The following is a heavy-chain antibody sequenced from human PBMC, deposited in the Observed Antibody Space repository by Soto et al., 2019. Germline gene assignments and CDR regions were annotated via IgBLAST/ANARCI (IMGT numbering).Heavy chain of an antibody. J-gene: IGHJ4*02. D-gene: IGHD4-17*01. CDR3: ARGGYGDYPYYFDY. V-gene: IGHV4-59*01. CDR1: GGSISSYY. CDR2: IYYSGST. Sequence: SETLSLTCTVSGGSISSYYWSWIRQPPGKGLEWIGYIYYSGSTNYNPSLKSRVTISVDTSKNQFSLKLSSVTAADTAVYYCARGGYGDYPYYFDYWGQGTLVTVSS.